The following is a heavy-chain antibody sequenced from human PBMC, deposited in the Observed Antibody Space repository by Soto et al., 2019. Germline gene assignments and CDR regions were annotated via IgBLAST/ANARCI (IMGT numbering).Heavy chain of an antibody. CDR3: ARDVSPVRYNDFWSGYYTPSNWFDP. CDR2: IYYSGST. J-gene: IGHJ5*02. D-gene: IGHD3-3*01. CDR1: GGSISSYY. Sequence: SETLSLTCTVSGGSISSYYWSWIRQPPGKGLEWIGYIYYSGSTNYNPSLKSRVTISVDTSKNQFSLKLSSVTAADTAVYYCARDVSPVRYNDFWSGYYTPSNWFDPWGQGTLVTVSS. V-gene: IGHV4-59*01.